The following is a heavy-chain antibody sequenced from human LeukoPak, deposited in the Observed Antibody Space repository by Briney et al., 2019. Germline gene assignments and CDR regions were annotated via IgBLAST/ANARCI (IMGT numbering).Heavy chain of an antibody. CDR1: GFTFSNYV. V-gene: IGHV3-23*01. CDR2: ISGSGGNT. J-gene: IGHJ5*02. CDR3: AKDNSSSWSRWFDP. D-gene: IGHD6-13*01. Sequence: PGGSLRLSCAASGFTFSNYVMNWVRQAPGKGLEWVSTISGSGGNTYYADSVKGRFTISRDSSKNTLYLQMNSLRAEDTAVYYCAKDNSSSWSRWFDPWGQGTLVTVSS.